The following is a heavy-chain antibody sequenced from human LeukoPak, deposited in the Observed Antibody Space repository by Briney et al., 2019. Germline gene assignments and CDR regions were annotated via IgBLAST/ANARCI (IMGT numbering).Heavy chain of an antibody. CDR3: VRHYASGQDY. J-gene: IGHJ4*02. CDR2: IDPRDSFT. D-gene: IGHD3-10*01. Sequence: GESLKISCKASGYTFTSYWISWVRHTPGKGLEWMARIDPRDSFTRYGPSFQGHVTISSDKSINTAYLHWSSLKASDTATYYSVRHYASGQDYWGQGTLVTVSS. V-gene: IGHV5-10-1*01. CDR1: GYTFTSYW.